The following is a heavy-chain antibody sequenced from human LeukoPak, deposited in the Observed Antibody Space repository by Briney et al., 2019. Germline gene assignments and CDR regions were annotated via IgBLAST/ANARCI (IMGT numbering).Heavy chain of an antibody. J-gene: IGHJ4*02. V-gene: IGHV4-59*10. CDR1: GESFSGYY. CDR3: ARHSQLPHLDY. Sequence: PETLSLSCAVYGESFSGYYCSWIRQPAGKGLEWIGRIYTSGSTNYNPSLKSRVTMSVDTSKNQFSLKLSSVTAADTAVYYCARHSQLPHLDYWGQGTLVTVSS. D-gene: IGHD2-2*01. CDR2: IYTSGST.